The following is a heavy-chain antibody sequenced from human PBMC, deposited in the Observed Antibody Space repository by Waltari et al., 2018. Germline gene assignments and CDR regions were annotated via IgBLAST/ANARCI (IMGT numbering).Heavy chain of an antibody. J-gene: IGHJ4*02. Sequence: EVQLVESGGGLVQPGGSLRLSCAASGFTFSSYAMSWVRQAPGKGLEWVSAISGSGGSTYYADSGKGRFTSSRDNSKNTLYLQMNSLRAEDTAVYYCAAHSGSYSPFDYWGQGTLVTVSS. CDR3: AAHSGSYSPFDY. CDR1: GFTFSSYA. D-gene: IGHD1-26*01. V-gene: IGHV3-23*04. CDR2: ISGSGGST.